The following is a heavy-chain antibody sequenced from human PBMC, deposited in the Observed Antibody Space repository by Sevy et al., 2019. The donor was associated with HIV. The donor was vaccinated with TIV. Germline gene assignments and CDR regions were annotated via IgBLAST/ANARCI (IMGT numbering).Heavy chain of an antibody. CDR1: GFPFSDYQ. D-gene: IGHD1-26*01. V-gene: IGHV3-30*03. CDR3: ASLIEGGYRHLFDF. J-gene: IGHJ4*02. Sequence: GGSLRLSCAVSGFPFSDYQMHWVRQAPGKGLEWLAVISNDGSKTYYADSVKGRFTVSRDNSKNTLYLDMTSLSAEDTALYYCASLIEGGYRHLFDFWGQGILVTVSS. CDR2: ISNDGSKT.